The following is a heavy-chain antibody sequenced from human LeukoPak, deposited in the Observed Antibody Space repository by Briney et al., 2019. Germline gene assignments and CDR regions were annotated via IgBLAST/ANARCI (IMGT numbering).Heavy chain of an antibody. CDR2: ISYDGSNK. V-gene: IGHV3-30*01. Sequence: GRSLRLSCAASGFTFSSYAMHWVRQAPGKGPEGVAVISYDGSNKYYADSVKGRFTISRDNSKNTLYLQMNSLRAEDTAVYYCARVRYYYDSSGLPQYWGQGTLVTVSS. J-gene: IGHJ4*02. CDR1: GFTFSSYA. CDR3: ARVRYYYDSSGLPQY. D-gene: IGHD3-22*01.